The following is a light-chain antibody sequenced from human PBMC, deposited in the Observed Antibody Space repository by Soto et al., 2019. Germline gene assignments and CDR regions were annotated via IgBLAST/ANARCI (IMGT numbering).Light chain of an antibody. CDR1: SSDVGIYNS. CDR3: SSYTSSNTYV. CDR2: EVS. J-gene: IGLJ1*01. Sequence: QSVLTQPPSVSGSPGQPVTISCTGTSSDVGIYNSFSWYQQPPGTVPKLMIYEVSNRPSGVPDRFSGSKSGNTASLTISGLQPEDEADYYCSSYTSSNTYVFGTGTKLTVL. V-gene: IGLV2-18*02.